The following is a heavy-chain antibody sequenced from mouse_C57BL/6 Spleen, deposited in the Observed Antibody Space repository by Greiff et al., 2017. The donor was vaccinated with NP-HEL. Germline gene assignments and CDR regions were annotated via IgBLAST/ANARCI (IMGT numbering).Heavy chain of an antibody. CDR2: IDPGNGNT. J-gene: IGHJ3*01. D-gene: IGHD1-1*01. Sequence: VQLQQSVAELVRPGASVKLSCTASGFNFKNTYMHWVKQRPEQGLEWIGRIDPGNGNTKYAPNFPGKATITADTSSNTAYLQLSSLTSEDTAIYYGASVGSSYSFAYWGQGTLVTVSA. CDR3: ASVGSSYSFAY. CDR1: GFNFKNTY. V-gene: IGHV14-3*01.